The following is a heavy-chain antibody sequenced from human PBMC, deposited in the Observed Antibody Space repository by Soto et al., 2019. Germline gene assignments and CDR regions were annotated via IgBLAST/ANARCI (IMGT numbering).Heavy chain of an antibody. Sequence: AGSLSLSCAASGFSFSSYAMSWVRQAPGKGLEWVSAISGSGGSTYYADSVNGRFTISRDNSKNTLYLQMNSLRAEDTAVYYCAKEVVSSRWYKGFPYWGQGPLLTVYS. D-gene: IGHD6-13*01. J-gene: IGHJ4*02. CDR1: GFSFSSYA. CDR2: ISGSGGST. CDR3: AKEVVSSRWYKGFPY. V-gene: IGHV3-23*01.